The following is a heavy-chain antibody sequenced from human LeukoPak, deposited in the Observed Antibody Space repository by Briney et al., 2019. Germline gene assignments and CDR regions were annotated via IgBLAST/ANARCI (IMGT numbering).Heavy chain of an antibody. D-gene: IGHD5-12*01. CDR3: ARARLREKHFDY. Sequence: SETLSLTCTVSGGSISSSSYFWVWIRQPPGKGLEWIGYIYYSGSTNYNPSLKSRVTISVDTSKNQFSLKLSSVTAADTAVYYCARARLREKHFDYWGQGTLVTVSS. J-gene: IGHJ4*02. CDR1: GGSISSSSYF. V-gene: IGHV4-61*05. CDR2: IYYSGST.